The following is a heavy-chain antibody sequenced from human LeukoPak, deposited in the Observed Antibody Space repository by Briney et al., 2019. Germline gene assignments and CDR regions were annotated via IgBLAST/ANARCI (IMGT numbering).Heavy chain of an antibody. J-gene: IGHJ4*02. CDR3: ATSYPRYDYVWGSYRLTYYFDY. Sequence: PGGSLRLSCAASGFTFSSYAMSWVRRAPGKGLEWVSAISGSGGSTYYADSVKGRFTISRDNSKNTLYLQMNSLRAEDTAVYYCATSYPRYDYVWGSYRLTYYFDYWGQGTLVTVSS. CDR2: ISGSGGST. D-gene: IGHD3-16*02. V-gene: IGHV3-23*01. CDR1: GFTFSSYA.